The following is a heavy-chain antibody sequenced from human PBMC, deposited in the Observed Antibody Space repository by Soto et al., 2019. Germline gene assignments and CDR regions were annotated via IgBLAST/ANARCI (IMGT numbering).Heavy chain of an antibody. J-gene: IGHJ4*02. CDR1: GGSISSYY. CDR3: ARDTALDY. D-gene: IGHD2-21*02. V-gene: IGHV4-59*01. CDR2: IHHSGST. Sequence: QVQLRESGPGLVKPSETLSLTCTVSGGSISSYYWSWIRQSPGQGLEWIGYIHHSGSTNSSPSLKSRVTISADTSKNQVSLSLRSATAADTAVYYCARDTALDYWGQGILVTVSS.